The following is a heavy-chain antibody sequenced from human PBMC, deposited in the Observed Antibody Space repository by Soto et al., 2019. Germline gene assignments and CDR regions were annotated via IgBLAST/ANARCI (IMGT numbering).Heavy chain of an antibody. D-gene: IGHD2-8*01. Sequence: QVQLQESGPGLVKPSGTLSLTCAVSSGSITSSNWWSWVRQPPGKGLEWIGEIFHNGNTYYNPSLKSRVTKSVDTSKNQFSVNLRSVTAADTAGYYCARRTWGMDVWGQGTTVTVSS. J-gene: IGHJ6*02. CDR1: SGSITSSNW. V-gene: IGHV4-4*02. CDR3: ARRTWGMDV. CDR2: IFHNGNT.